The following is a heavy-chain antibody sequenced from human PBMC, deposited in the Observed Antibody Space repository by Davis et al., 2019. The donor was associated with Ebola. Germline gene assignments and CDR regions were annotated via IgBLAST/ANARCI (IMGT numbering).Heavy chain of an antibody. Sequence: ASVKVSCKASGYTFTSYDINWVRQATGQGLEWMGWMNPNSGNTGYAQKFQGRVTMTRNTSISTAYMELSSLRSEDTAVYYCAKFIFSVPAARAYFDYWGQGTLITVSS. J-gene: IGHJ4*02. CDR3: AKFIFSVPAARAYFDY. D-gene: IGHD2-2*01. CDR1: GYTFTSYD. CDR2: MNPNSGNT. V-gene: IGHV1-8*01.